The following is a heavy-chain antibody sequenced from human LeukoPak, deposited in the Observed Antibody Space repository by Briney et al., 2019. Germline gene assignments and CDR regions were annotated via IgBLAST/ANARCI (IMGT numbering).Heavy chain of an antibody. Sequence: PGGSLRLSCTASGFTFNRDWTAWVRQAPGKGLEWVANIKEDGSEKNYVDSVKGRFTISRDNAENSVYLQMNSLRAEDTAVYYCARDLNYYGMDVWGQGTTVTVSS. CDR2: IKEDGSEK. V-gene: IGHV3-7*01. CDR3: ARDLNYYGMDV. J-gene: IGHJ6*02. CDR1: GFTFNRDW.